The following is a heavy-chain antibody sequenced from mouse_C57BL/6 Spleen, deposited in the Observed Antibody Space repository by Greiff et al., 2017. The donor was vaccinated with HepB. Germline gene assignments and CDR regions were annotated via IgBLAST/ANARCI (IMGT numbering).Heavy chain of an antibody. J-gene: IGHJ1*03. CDR3: AREQLGDWYFEV. CDR1: GYTFTDYY. D-gene: IGHD4-1*02. Sequence: EVQLQQSGPELVKPGASVKISCKASGYTFTDYYMNWVKQSHGKSLEWIGDINTNNGGTSYNQKVKGKATLTVDKSSSTAYMELRSLTSEDSAVYYCAREQLGDWYFEVWGTGTTVTVSS. V-gene: IGHV1-26*01. CDR2: INTNNGGT.